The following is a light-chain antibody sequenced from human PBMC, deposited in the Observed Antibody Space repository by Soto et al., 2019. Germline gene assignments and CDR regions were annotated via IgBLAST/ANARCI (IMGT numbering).Light chain of an antibody. V-gene: IGKV3-20*01. CDR1: QSVNSNY. J-gene: IGKJ5*01. CDR2: GAS. Sequence: EIVLTQSPGTLSLSPGERATLSCRASQSVNSNYLAWYQQKPGQAPRLLIYGASSRATGIPDRFSGSGSGTDFTLTISRLEPEDFEVYYCQQYGSSPPITFGQGTRLEIK. CDR3: QQYGSSPPIT.